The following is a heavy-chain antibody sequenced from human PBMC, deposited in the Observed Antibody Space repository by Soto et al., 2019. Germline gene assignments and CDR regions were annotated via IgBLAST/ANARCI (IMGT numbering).Heavy chain of an antibody. V-gene: IGHV5-51*01. D-gene: IGHD3-22*01. CDR1: GYKFTSSW. CDR3: ARKDKSGYFNWFDP. Sequence: ASGYKFTSSWVAWVRQMPGKGLEWMGIIFPSDSDTRYSPSFQGQVTISADRSTSTVFLQWASLKASDTAVYFCARKDKSGYFNWFDPWGQGTLVTVSS. CDR2: IFPSDSDT. J-gene: IGHJ5*02.